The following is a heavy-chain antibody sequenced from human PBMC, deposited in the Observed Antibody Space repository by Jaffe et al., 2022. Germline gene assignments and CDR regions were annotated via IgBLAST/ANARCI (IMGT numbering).Heavy chain of an antibody. D-gene: IGHD3-10*01. CDR2: VYYTGNT. Sequence: QLHLQESGPGVVKPSETLSLTCAVSGDSISSSSYFWGWIRQPPGKGLEWIGSVYYTGNTYYNPSLKSRLTISVDTSKNHFSLKLSSLTAADTGVYYCATIIRWFREFIVPGNWFDPWGQGTLVTVSS. V-gene: IGHV4-39*02. CDR3: ATIIRWFREFIVPGNWFDP. J-gene: IGHJ5*02. CDR1: GDSISSSSYF.